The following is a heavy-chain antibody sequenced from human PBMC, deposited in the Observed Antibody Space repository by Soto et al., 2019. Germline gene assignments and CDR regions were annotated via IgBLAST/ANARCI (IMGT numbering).Heavy chain of an antibody. CDR2: IYHSGST. J-gene: IGHJ4*01. CDR3: AREILQTLCSNYLDY. V-gene: IGHV4-39*07. D-gene: IGHD2-2*01. CDR1: GGSISSSSYY. Sequence: PSESLSLTCTVCGGSISSSSYYWGWIRQPPGKVLEWIGSIYHSGSTYYNPSLKSRVTISVDTSKNQFSLKLSSVTAADTAVYYCAREILQTLCSNYLDYLGQGTLVAASS.